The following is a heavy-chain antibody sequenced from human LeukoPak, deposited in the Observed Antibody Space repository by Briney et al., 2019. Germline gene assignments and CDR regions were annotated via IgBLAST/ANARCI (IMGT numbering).Heavy chain of an antibody. D-gene: IGHD5-12*01. Sequence: SETLSLTCAVYGGSFSGYYWSWIRQPPGKGLEWIGEINHSGSTNYNPSLKSRVTISVDTSKNQFSLKLSSVTAADTAVSYCARDGSGYDTDYWGQGTLVTVSS. CDR2: INHSGST. CDR3: ARDGSGYDTDY. J-gene: IGHJ4*02. V-gene: IGHV4-34*01. CDR1: GGSFSGYY.